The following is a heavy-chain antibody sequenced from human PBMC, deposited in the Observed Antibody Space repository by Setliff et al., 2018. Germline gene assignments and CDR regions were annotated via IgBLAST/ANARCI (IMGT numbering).Heavy chain of an antibody. CDR3: ARALLWFGEGMDV. V-gene: IGHV4-61*02. J-gene: IGHJ6*03. D-gene: IGHD3-10*01. CDR1: GGSISSGSYY. Sequence: SETLSLTCTVSGGSISSGSYYWSWIRQPAGKGLEWIGRIYTSGSTNYNPSLKSRVTISVDTSKNQFSLKLSSVTAADTAVYYCARALLWFGEGMDVWGKGTTVTVSS. CDR2: IYTSGST.